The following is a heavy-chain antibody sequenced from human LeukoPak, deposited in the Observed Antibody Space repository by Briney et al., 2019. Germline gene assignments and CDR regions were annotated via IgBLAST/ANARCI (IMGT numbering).Heavy chain of an antibody. V-gene: IGHV3-48*03. CDR3: ARGDDILTGYLRAFDY. Sequence: GGSLRLSCAASGFTFSSYEMNWVRQAPGKGLEWVSYISSSGSNIYYADSVKGRFTISRDNAKNSLYLQMNSLRAEDTAVYYCARGDDILTGYLRAFDYWGQGTLVTVSS. CDR1: GFTFSSYE. D-gene: IGHD3-9*01. J-gene: IGHJ4*02. CDR2: ISSSGSNI.